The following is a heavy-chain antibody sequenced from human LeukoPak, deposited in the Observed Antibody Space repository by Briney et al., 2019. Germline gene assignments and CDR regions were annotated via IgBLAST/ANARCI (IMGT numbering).Heavy chain of an antibody. V-gene: IGHV4-34*01. D-gene: IGHD6-13*01. CDR3: ARPHLSWYFSRNAFDI. J-gene: IGHJ3*02. CDR1: GGSFSGYY. Sequence: SETLSLTCAVYGGSFSGYYWSWIRQPPGKGLEWIGEINHSGSTNYNPSLKSRVTISVDTSKNQFSLKLSSVTAADMAVYYCARPHLSWYFSRNAFDIWGQGTMVTVSS. CDR2: INHSGST.